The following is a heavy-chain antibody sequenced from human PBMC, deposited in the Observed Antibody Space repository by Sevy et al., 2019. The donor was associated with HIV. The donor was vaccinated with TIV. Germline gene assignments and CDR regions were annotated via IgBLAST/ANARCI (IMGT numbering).Heavy chain of an antibody. CDR3: ARDPIAVAPYFDN. V-gene: IGHV4-59*01. D-gene: IGHD6-19*01. Sequence: SETVSLTCSVSGGSISSYYCSWIRQSPGKGLEWIGYVYYSRNTNDNPSLKSRVTISIDTSKNQFSLKLRSVTAADTAVYYCARDPIAVAPYFDNWGQGTLVTVSS. CDR1: GGSISSYY. J-gene: IGHJ4*02. CDR2: VYYSRNT.